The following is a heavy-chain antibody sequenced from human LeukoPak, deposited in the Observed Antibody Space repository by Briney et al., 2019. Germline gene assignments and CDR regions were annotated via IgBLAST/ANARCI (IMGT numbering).Heavy chain of an antibody. D-gene: IGHD3-10*01. CDR1: GFTFSRYG. CDR3: ARGGGARPDY. Sequence: AGGSLRLSCTASGFTFSRYGMNWVRQAPGKGLKWVSYISISSSAINYADSVKGRFTISRDNAKNSLFLQMNSLRDEDTAMYYCARGGGARPDYWGQGTLVTVSS. J-gene: IGHJ4*02. V-gene: IGHV3-48*02. CDR2: ISISSSAI.